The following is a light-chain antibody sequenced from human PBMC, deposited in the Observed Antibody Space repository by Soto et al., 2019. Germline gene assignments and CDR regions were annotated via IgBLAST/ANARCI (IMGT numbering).Light chain of an antibody. CDR3: QQYNNWPPPLT. CDR1: QSVSSN. V-gene: IGKV3-15*01. Sequence: EIVMTQSPATLSVSPGERATLSCRASQSVSSNLAWYQQKPGQAPRLLIYGAYTRATGIPARFSGSGSGTEFTLTISSLQSEDFAVYYCQQYNNWPPPLTFGGGTKVEI. J-gene: IGKJ4*01. CDR2: GAY.